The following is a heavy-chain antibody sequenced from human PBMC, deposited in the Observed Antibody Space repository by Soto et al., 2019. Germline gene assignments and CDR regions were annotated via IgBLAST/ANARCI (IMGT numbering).Heavy chain of an antibody. CDR1: GFTFSNYG. J-gene: IGHJ4*02. CDR2: ISYDGYSR. D-gene: IGHD3-22*01. Sequence: GGSLRLSCAASGFTFSNYGMHWVRQAPGKXLEWVAVISYDGYSRSYADSVKGRSTISRDNSKDTLYLQMDSLRPEDTAVYYCAKDQENGAYDTTRRTDYWGQGTLVTVPQ. V-gene: IGHV3-30*18. CDR3: AKDQENGAYDTTRRTDY.